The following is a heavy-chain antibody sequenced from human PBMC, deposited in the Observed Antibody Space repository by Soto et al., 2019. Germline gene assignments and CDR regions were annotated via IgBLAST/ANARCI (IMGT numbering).Heavy chain of an antibody. CDR1: GYTFTSYA. V-gene: IGHV1-18*01. CDR3: ATRSPAFDF. CDR2: ISTSKGNT. J-gene: IGHJ4*02. Sequence: ASVKVSCKASGYTFTSYAMHWVRQAPGQGLEWMGWISTSKGNTNYAQKFQGRVTMTTDTSTSTAYMELRSLRSDDTAVYYCATRSPAFDFWGQGTLVTVSS.